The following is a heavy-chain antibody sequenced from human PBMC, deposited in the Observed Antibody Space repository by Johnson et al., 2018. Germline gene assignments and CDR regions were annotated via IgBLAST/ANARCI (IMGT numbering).Heavy chain of an antibody. V-gene: IGHV3-30-3*01. CDR2: ISYDGSNK. Sequence: VQLVEAGGGVVQPGRSLRLCCAASGFTFSSYAMHWVRQAPGKGLEWVAVISYDGSNKYYADSVKGRFTISRDNSKNTLYLQMNSLRAEDTAVYYCARDLGPSYYYDTRNDAFDIWGQGTMVTVSS. J-gene: IGHJ3*02. CDR1: GFTFSSYA. CDR3: ARDLGPSYYYDTRNDAFDI. D-gene: IGHD3-22*01.